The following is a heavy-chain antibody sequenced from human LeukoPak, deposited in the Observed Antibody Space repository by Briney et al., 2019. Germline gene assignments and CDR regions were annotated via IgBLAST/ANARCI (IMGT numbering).Heavy chain of an antibody. CDR2: IIPIFGTA. Sequence: SVKVSCKASGGTFSSYAISWVRQAPGQGLEWMGGIIPIFGTANYAQKFQGRVTITTDESTSTAYMELSSLRSEDTAVYYCARGFSAAAGHSYYYYYMDVWGKGTTVTVSS. D-gene: IGHD6-13*01. J-gene: IGHJ6*03. CDR3: ARGFSAAAGHSYYYYYMDV. CDR1: GGTFSSYA. V-gene: IGHV1-69*05.